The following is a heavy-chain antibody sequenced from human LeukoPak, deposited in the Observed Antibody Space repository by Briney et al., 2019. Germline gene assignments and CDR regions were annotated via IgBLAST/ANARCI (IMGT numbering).Heavy chain of an antibody. CDR3: ARGRYGDYFDY. V-gene: IGHV3-74*01. CDR2: INSDGSST. CDR1: GFTFSSYW. J-gene: IGHJ4*02. Sequence: GGSLRLSCAASGFTFSSYWMHWVRQAPGKGLVWVSRINSDGSSTSYADSVKGRFTISRDNSMNTLYLQMNSLRAEDTAVYYCARGRYGDYFDYWGQGTLVTVSS. D-gene: IGHD4-17*01.